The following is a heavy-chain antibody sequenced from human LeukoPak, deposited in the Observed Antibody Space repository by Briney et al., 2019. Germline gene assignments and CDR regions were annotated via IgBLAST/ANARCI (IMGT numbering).Heavy chain of an antibody. V-gene: IGHV1-8*03. CDR1: GYTFTSYD. Sequence: ASVKVSCKASGYTFTSYDINWVRQATGQGLEWMGWMNPNSGNTDYAQKFQGRVTITRNTSISTAYMELSSLRSEDTAVYYCAREYCSSTSCQEGAFDIWGQGTMVTVSS. J-gene: IGHJ3*02. D-gene: IGHD2-2*01. CDR2: MNPNSGNT. CDR3: AREYCSSTSCQEGAFDI.